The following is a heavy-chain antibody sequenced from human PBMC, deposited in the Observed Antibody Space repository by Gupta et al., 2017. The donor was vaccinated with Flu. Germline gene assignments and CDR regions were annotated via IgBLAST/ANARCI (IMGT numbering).Heavy chain of an antibody. CDR1: GASICSGSYY. J-gene: IGHJ4*02. D-gene: IGHD1-7*01. CDR2: IYTSGRT. Sequence: QVQPQETGPGLVKPSQSLSLTCAVSGASICSGSYYRSWPRQPAGKGLEWIWRIYTSGRTNYNPPLKRRVTISVDTPKTQFSLKLSYVTAADTAVYYCARANPTGTTGYWGQGTLVTVSS. CDR3: ARANPTGTTGY. V-gene: IGHV4-61*02.